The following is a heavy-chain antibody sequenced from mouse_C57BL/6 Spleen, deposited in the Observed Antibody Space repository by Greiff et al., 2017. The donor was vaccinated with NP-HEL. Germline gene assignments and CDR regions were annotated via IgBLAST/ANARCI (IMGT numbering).Heavy chain of an antibody. V-gene: IGHV1-52*01. CDR3: ARPYYYGSSYSWFAY. J-gene: IGHJ3*01. CDR1: GYTFTSYW. D-gene: IGHD1-1*01. CDR2: IDPSDSET. Sequence: VQLQQPGAELVRPGSSVKLSCKASGYTFTSYWMHWVKQRPIQGLEWIGNIDPSDSETHYNQKFKDKATLTVDKSSSTAYMQLSSLTSEDSAVYYCARPYYYGSSYSWFAYWGQGTLVTVSA.